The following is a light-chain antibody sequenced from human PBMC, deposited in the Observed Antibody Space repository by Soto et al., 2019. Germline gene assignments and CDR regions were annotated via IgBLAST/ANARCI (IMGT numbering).Light chain of an antibody. Sequence: DIPMTQSPSTLSASVGDTVTVTCRASQSIGRWLAWYQQKPGKAPKLLIFDASTLGNGVPAGFSGSRSGPEFSLTIRSLQADDFSTYSCQQYYSYWNFGQRTEVVIK. CDR2: DAS. CDR3: QQYYSYWN. J-gene: IGKJ2*01. V-gene: IGKV1-5*01. CDR1: QSIGRW.